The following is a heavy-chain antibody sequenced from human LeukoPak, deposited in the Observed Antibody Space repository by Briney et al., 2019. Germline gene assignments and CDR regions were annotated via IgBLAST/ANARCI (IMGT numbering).Heavy chain of an antibody. D-gene: IGHD2-2*01. CDR1: GGSISSYY. CDR3: AGNPLGYCSSTSCYDYYYYYGMDV. Sequence: SETLSLTCTVSGGSISSYYWSWIRQPPGKGLEWIGYIYYSGSTNYNPSLKSRVTISVDTSKNQFSLKLSSVTAADTAVYYCAGNPLGYCSSTSCYDYYYYYGMDVWGQGTTVTVSS. V-gene: IGHV4-59*01. CDR2: IYYSGST. J-gene: IGHJ6*02.